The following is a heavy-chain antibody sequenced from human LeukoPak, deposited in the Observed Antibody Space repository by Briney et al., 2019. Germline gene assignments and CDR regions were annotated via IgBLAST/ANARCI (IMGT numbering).Heavy chain of an antibody. Sequence: PSETLSLTCVVSDGSINSDFWSWIRQPAGKGLEWIGRVYINGGTNYNPSLKSRVTISIDTAKNQFSLRVRSVTAADTAIYYCAGGHSGSSAKILYYYYMDVWGKGTTVTVSS. V-gene: IGHV4-4*07. CDR3: AGGHSGSSAKILYYYYMDV. CDR2: VYINGGT. J-gene: IGHJ6*03. CDR1: DGSINSDF. D-gene: IGHD1-26*01.